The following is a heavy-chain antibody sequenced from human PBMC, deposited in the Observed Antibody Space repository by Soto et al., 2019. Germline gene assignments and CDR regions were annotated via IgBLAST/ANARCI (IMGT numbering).Heavy chain of an antibody. D-gene: IGHD6-6*01. J-gene: IGHJ6*02. Sequence: GGSLRLSCGASGVTFSSYSMNWVRQAPGKGLEWVSSISSSSFSINYADSVKGRFSISRDNAQNSLHLQMSNLRAEDTAVYYCARNESSNIYGMDVWGQGTTVTVS. CDR3: ARNESSNIYGMDV. CDR1: GVTFSSYS. V-gene: IGHV3-21*01. CDR2: ISSSSFSI.